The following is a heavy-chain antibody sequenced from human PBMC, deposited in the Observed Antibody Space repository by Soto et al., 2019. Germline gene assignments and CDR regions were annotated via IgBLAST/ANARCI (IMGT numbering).Heavy chain of an antibody. CDR2: IYYSGST. V-gene: IGHV4-31*03. J-gene: IGHJ6*04. CDR3: ARVTNYYGSGMLVWDV. Sequence: SETLSLTCTVSGGSISSGGYYWSWIRQHPGKGLEWIGYIYYSGSTYYNPSLKSRVTISVDTSKNQFSLKLSSVTAADTAVYYCARVTNYYGSGMLVWDVWGKGTTVTVSS. D-gene: IGHD3-10*01. CDR1: GGSISSGGYY.